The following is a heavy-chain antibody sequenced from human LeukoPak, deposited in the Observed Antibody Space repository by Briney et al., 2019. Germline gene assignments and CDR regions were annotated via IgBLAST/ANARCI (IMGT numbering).Heavy chain of an antibody. CDR3: ARDKAGY. D-gene: IGHD6-19*01. CDR1: GFTFSSYG. Sequence: PGGSLRLSCAASGFTFSSYGMHWVRQAPGKGLEGVAVISDDGSNKYYADSVKGRFTVSRDNYKNTLYLQMNSLRAEDTAVYYCARDKAGYWGQGTLVTVSS. J-gene: IGHJ4*02. CDR2: ISDDGSNK. V-gene: IGHV3-30*19.